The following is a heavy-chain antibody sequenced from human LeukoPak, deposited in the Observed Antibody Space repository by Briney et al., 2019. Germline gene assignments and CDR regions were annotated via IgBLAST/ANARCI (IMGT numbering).Heavy chain of an antibody. CDR2: ISGSGSST. CDR3: AKDSNGWYQRGSNYFDY. CDR1: RFNVSTNY. V-gene: IGHV3-23*01. D-gene: IGHD6-19*01. J-gene: IGHJ4*02. Sequence: GGSLRLSCAASRFNVSTNYMSWVRQAPGKGLEWVSTISGSGSSTYYVDSVKGRFTISRDNSKNTLYLQMNSLRAEDTAEYYCAKDSNGWYQRGSNYFDYWGQGTLVTVSS.